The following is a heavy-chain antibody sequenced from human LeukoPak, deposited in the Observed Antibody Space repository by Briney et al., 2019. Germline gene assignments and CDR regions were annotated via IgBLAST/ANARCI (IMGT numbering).Heavy chain of an antibody. Sequence: GGSLRLSCAASGFTFSSYSMNWVRQAPGKGLEWLSYISDSISSNIIYADSVKGRFTISRDNAQNSLYLQMNSLRAEDTAIYYCVRDRGTYRPIDYWGQGTLVTVSS. J-gene: IGHJ4*02. CDR3: VRDRGTYRPIDY. CDR2: ISDSISSNI. D-gene: IGHD1-26*01. CDR1: GFTFSSYS. V-gene: IGHV3-48*04.